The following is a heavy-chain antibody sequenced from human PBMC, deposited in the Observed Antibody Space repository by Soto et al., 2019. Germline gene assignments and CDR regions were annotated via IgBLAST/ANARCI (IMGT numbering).Heavy chain of an antibody. CDR3: ARVIHPPLIPSGSYYDSSGYPDY. Sequence: GGSLRLSCAASGFTFSSYSMNWVRQAPGKGLEWVSYISSSSSTIYYADSVKGRFTISRDNAKNSLYLQMNSLREEDTAVYYCARVIHPPLIPSGSYYDSSGYPDYWGQGTLVTVSS. V-gene: IGHV3-48*02. J-gene: IGHJ4*02. CDR1: GFTFSSYS. CDR2: ISSSSSTI. D-gene: IGHD3-22*01.